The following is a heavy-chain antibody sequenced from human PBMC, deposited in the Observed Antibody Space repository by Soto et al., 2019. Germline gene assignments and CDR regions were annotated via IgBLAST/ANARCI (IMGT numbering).Heavy chain of an antibody. D-gene: IGHD5-18*01. J-gene: IGHJ4*02. CDR1: GGSISSSSYY. Sequence: QLQLQESGPGLVKPSETLSLTCTVSGGSISSSSYYWGWIRQPPGKGLAWIGSIYYSGSTYYNPSLKSRVTISVDTSKNQFSLKLSSETAADTALYYCARRRDTAPDYWGQGTLVTGSS. CDR3: ARRRDTAPDY. V-gene: IGHV4-39*01. CDR2: IYYSGST.